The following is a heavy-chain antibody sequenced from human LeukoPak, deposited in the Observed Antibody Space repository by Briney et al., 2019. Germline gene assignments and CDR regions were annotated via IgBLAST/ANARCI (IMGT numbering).Heavy chain of an antibody. Sequence: PSETLSLTCTVSGGSMRTYYWSWIRQPPGKGLEWVGCIYYTGGTNYNPSLKSRITISVDTSKSQFSLRLSSVTAADTAVYYCALGYCGGGSCYAREYFQHWGQGTLVTVSS. J-gene: IGHJ1*01. CDR3: ALGYCGGGSCYAREYFQH. D-gene: IGHD2-15*01. CDR1: GGSMRTYY. CDR2: IYYTGGT. V-gene: IGHV4-59*01.